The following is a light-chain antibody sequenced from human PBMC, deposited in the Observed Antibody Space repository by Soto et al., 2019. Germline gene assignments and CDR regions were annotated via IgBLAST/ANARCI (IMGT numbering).Light chain of an antibody. J-gene: IGKJ5*01. CDR2: DAS. V-gene: IGKV3-15*01. Sequence: EIVMTQSPATLSVSPGERATLSCRASQSVSSNLAWYQQKPGQAPRLLIYDASTRATGIPARFSGSGAGTEFTLPISSLQSEDFAVYHCQQYHNWPPITFGQGTRLEMK. CDR1: QSVSSN. CDR3: QQYHNWPPIT.